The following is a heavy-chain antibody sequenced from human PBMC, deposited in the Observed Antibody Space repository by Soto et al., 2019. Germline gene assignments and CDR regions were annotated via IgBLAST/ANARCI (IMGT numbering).Heavy chain of an antibody. J-gene: IGHJ4*02. CDR1: GYTFTIYW. CDR2: IYPSDSDT. D-gene: IGHD4-17*01. V-gene: IGHV5-51*01. CDR3: ARPANTVADHFDL. Sequence: GESMKISCQVSGYTFTIYWIGWVRQMPGKGLEWMGIIYPSDSDTRYSPSFQGQVTISADQSINTAYLQWDSLKASDTAIYYCARPANTVADHFDLWGQGTPVTVSS.